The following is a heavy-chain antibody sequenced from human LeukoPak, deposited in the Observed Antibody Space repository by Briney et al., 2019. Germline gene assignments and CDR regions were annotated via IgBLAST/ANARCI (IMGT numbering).Heavy chain of an antibody. V-gene: IGHV3-48*02. J-gene: IGHJ4*02. CDR3: ARDSSTSGWYRLNDY. CDR1: RFTFSDYS. CDR2: ISRSSSAI. Sequence: PGGSLRLSCAATRFTFSDYSMNWVGQAPGKGLEWVSYISRSSSAIYYADSVKGRFTISRDNAKNSLYLQMHSLRDEDTAVYYCARDSSTSGWYRLNDYWGQGTLVTVSS. D-gene: IGHD6-19*01.